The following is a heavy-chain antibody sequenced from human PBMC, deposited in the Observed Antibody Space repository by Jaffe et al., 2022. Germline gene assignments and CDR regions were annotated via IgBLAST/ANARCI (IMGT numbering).Heavy chain of an antibody. CDR1: GYTFTSYA. Sequence: QVQLVQSGAEVKKPGASVKVSCKASGYTFTSYAMHWVRQAPGQRLEWMGWINAGNGNTKYSQKFQGRVTITRDTSASTAYMELSSLRSEDTAVYYCARVYCSGGSCYVDDAFDIWGQGTMVTVSS. CDR3: ARVYCSGGSCYVDDAFDI. CDR2: INAGNGNT. V-gene: IGHV1-3*01. D-gene: IGHD2-15*01. J-gene: IGHJ3*02.